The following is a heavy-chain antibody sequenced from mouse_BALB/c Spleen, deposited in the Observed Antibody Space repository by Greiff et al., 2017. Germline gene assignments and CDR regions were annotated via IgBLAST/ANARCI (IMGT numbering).Heavy chain of an antibody. D-gene: IGHD2-3*01. V-gene: IGHV1-5*01. CDR2: IYPGNSDT. Sequence: EVQLQQSGTVLARPGASVKMSCKASGYSFTSYWMHWVKQRPGQGLEWIGAIYPGNSDTSYNQKFKGKAKLTAVTSASTAYMELSSLTTEDSAVDYCTRPGYSYWYCDGWGAGTTVTVSS. J-gene: IGHJ1*01. CDR1: GYSFTSYW. CDR3: TRPGYSYWYCDG.